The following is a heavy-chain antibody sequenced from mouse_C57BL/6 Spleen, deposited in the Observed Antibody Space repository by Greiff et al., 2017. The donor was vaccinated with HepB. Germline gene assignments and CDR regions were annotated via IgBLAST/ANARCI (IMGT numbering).Heavy chain of an antibody. Sequence: QVQLQQPGAELVMPGASVKLSCKASGYTFTSYWMHWVKQRPGQGLEWIGEIDPSDSYTNYNQKFKGKSTLTVDKSSSTAYMQLSSLTSEASAVYYCAISTVVAKDYAMDYWGQGTSVTVSS. D-gene: IGHD1-1*01. J-gene: IGHJ4*01. V-gene: IGHV1-69*01. CDR2: IDPSDSYT. CDR3: AISTVVAKDYAMDY. CDR1: GYTFTSYW.